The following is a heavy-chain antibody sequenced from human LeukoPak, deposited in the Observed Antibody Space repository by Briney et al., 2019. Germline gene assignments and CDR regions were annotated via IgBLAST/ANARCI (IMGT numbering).Heavy chain of an antibody. J-gene: IGHJ4*02. Sequence: QPGGSLRLSCAASGFTFSSYAMSWVRQAPGKGLEWVSAISGSGGSTYYADSVKGRFTISRDNSKNTLYLQMDSLRAVDTAVYYCAKERADSSGHRGYWGQGTLVTVSS. D-gene: IGHD3-22*01. V-gene: IGHV3-23*01. CDR2: ISGSGGST. CDR1: GFTFSSYA. CDR3: AKERADSSGHRGY.